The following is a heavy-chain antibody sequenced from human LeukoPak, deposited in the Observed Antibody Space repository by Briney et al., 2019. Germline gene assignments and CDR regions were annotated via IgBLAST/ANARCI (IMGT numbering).Heavy chain of an antibody. D-gene: IGHD3-16*01. CDR3: VRDWMWGTYFGYYFDY. CDR1: GGSFSGYY. Sequence: SETLSLTCAVYGGSFSGYYWSWIRQPPGKGLEWIGEINHSGSTNYNPSLKSRVTISRDNAKNSLFLQMSSLRAEDTAVYYCVRDWMWGTYFGYYFDYWGQGTLVTVSS. J-gene: IGHJ4*02. CDR2: INHSGST. V-gene: IGHV4-34*01.